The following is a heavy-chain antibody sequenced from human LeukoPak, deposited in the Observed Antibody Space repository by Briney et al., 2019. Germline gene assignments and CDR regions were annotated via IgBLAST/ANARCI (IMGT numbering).Heavy chain of an antibody. CDR2: INHRGST. J-gene: IGHJ4*02. CDR1: GGSFSGYY. CDR3: ARAPTTVTTLAVYDY. V-gene: IGHV4-34*01. D-gene: IGHD4-11*01. Sequence: KASETLSLTCAVYGGSFSGYYWSWIRQPPGKGLEWIGEINHRGSTNYNPSLKSRVTISLDTSKNQFSLKLSSVTAADTAVYYCARAPTTVTTLAVYDYWGQGTLVTVSS.